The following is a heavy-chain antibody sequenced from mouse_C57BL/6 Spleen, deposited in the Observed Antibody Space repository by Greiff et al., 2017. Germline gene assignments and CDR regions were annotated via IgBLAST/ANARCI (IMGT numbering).Heavy chain of an antibody. V-gene: IGHV14-4*01. CDR1: GFNIKDDY. CDR2: IDPANGDT. CDR3: TTNYYGMDY. Sequence: EVQLQQSGAELVRPGASVKLSCTASGFNIKDDYMHWVKQRPEQGLEWIGWIDPANGDTEYASKFLGKATLTADTSSNTAYLQLSSLTSEDTAVYYGTTNYYGMDYWGQGTSVTVSS. J-gene: IGHJ4*01.